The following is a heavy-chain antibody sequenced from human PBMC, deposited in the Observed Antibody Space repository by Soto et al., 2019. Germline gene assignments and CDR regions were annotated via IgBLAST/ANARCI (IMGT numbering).Heavy chain of an antibody. CDR1: GAFISTNNW. CDR3: AVPGAGDFDY. V-gene: IGHV4-4*02. J-gene: IGHJ4*02. CDR2: VYHSGST. Sequence: SETLSLTCAVSGAFISTNNWWSWVRQPPGKGLEWIGEVYHSGSTNCNPSLKSRVTISIDKSKNQFSLRLTSMTAADTAVYYCAVPGAGDFDYWSQGTLVTVSS. D-gene: IGHD6-13*01.